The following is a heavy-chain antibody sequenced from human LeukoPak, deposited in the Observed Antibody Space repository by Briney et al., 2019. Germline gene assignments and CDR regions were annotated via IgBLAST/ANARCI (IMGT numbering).Heavy chain of an antibody. CDR3: ARQGGYDSSGYYSRGYHYYGMDV. CDR2: IYYSGST. J-gene: IGHJ6*02. CDR1: GGSISSYY. V-gene: IGHV4-59*08. Sequence: PSETLSLTCTVSGGSISSYYWRWIRQPPGKGLEWIGYIYYSGSTDYKPSLKSRVTISVDTSKNQFSLKLSSVTAADTAVYYCARQGGYDSSGYYSRGYHYYGMDVWGQGTTVTVSS. D-gene: IGHD3-22*01.